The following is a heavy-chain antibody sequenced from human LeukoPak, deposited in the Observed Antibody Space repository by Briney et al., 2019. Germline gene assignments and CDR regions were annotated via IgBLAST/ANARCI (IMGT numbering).Heavy chain of an antibody. Sequence: PSETLSLTCTVSGGSITGYYWSWIRQPPGKGLQWIGYISSSGSTTYNPSPKSRVTISEDASKNQFSLRLTSVIAADTAVYYCARGRRDMATINLFDFWGQGTLVTLSS. CDR3: ARGRRDMATINLFDF. J-gene: IGHJ4*02. CDR1: GGSITGYY. D-gene: IGHD5-24*01. CDR2: ISSSGST. V-gene: IGHV4-59*01.